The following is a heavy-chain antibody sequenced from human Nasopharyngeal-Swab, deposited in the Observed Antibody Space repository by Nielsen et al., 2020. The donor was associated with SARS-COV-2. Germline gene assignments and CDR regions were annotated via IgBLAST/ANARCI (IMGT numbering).Heavy chain of an antibody. D-gene: IGHD4-11*01. Sequence: GGSLRLSCAASGFIFSDYYMSWVRQAPGKGLEWVSLISTSGTTIYYADSVKGRFTISRDNAKNSLYLQMNSLRAEDTAVYYCARDSYTNGLVKTFWGQGTLVTVSS. CDR3: ARDSYTNGLVKTF. V-gene: IGHV3-11*04. CDR1: GFIFSDYY. CDR2: ISTSGTTI. J-gene: IGHJ4*02.